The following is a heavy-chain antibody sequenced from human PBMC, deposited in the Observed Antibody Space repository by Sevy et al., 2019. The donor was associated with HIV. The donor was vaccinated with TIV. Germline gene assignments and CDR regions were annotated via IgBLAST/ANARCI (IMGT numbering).Heavy chain of an antibody. V-gene: IGHV3-49*03. CDR1: GFMFDDYG. J-gene: IGHJ4*02. CDR2: SRRKAYGGTT. D-gene: IGHD3-10*01. CDR3: TRELWFGELGGYFDY. Sequence: GGSLRLSCTASGFMFDDYGVTWFRQAPGKGLEWVGFSRRKAYGGTTEYAGSVKGRFTISRDDSKTIAYLQMNSLKTEDTAVYYCTRELWFGELGGYFDYWGQGTLVTVSS.